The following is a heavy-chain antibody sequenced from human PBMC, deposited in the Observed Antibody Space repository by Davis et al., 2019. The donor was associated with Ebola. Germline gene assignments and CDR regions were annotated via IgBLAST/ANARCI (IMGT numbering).Heavy chain of an antibody. Sequence: ASVKVPCKASGNTFNTYGFSWVRQPPAQGLEWMGWISGYNGNTNYAQKFQGRVTITRGTSISTAYMELNSLRSDDTAVYYCARAVPGTQNLDHWGQGTLVTVSS. J-gene: IGHJ4*02. V-gene: IGHV1-18*04. D-gene: IGHD6-13*01. CDR1: GNTFNTYG. CDR3: ARAVPGTQNLDH. CDR2: ISGYNGNT.